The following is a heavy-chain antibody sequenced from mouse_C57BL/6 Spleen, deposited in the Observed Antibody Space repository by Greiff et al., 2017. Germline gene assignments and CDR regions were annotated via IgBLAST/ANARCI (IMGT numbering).Heavy chain of an antibody. CDR1: GYTFTDYY. V-gene: IGHV1-26*01. CDR3: AGYYGRGFAG. Sequence: EVQLQQSGPELVKPGASVKISCKASGYTFTDYYMTWVKQSHGKSLEWIGDINPNNGGTSYNQKFKGKATLTVDKSSSTAYMELRSLTSEDSAVYYCAGYYGRGFAGWGHGTLVAVSA. J-gene: IGHJ3*01. CDR2: INPNNGGT. D-gene: IGHD1-1*01.